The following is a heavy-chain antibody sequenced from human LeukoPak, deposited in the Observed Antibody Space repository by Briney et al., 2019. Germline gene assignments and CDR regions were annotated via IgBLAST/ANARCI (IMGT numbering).Heavy chain of an antibody. J-gene: IGHJ4*02. CDR3: ARASAPYYDFWSGYQDAFDY. CDR1: GGSISSYY. D-gene: IGHD3-3*01. V-gene: IGHV4-4*07. CDR2: IYTSGST. Sequence: SETLSLTCTVSGGSISSYYWSWIRQPAGKGLEWIGRIYTSGSTNYNPSLKSRITMSVDTSKIQFSLKLNSVTAADTAVYYCARASAPYYDFWSGYQDAFDYWGQGTLVTVSS.